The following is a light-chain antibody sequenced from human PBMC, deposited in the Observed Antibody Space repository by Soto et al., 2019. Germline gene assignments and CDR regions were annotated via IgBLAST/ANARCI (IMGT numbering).Light chain of an antibody. Sequence: QAVVTQQPSLTVSPGGTVTLTCASSTGAVTNDNYPNWLQQKPGQAPRGLIYSASNRHSWTPARFSGSLLGGKAALTLSGLQPEDEGDYYCLLYFGGAQVFGGGTKLTVL. CDR1: TGAVTNDNY. J-gene: IGLJ2*01. V-gene: IGLV7-43*01. CDR2: SAS. CDR3: LLYFGGAQV.